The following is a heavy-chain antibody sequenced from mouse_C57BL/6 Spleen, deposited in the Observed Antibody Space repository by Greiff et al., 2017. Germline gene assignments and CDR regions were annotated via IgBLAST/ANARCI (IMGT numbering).Heavy chain of an antibody. D-gene: IGHD2-3*01. CDR1: GYTFTSYW. Sequence: VQLQQPGAELVRPGSSVKLSCKASGYTFTSYWMHWVKQRPIQGLEWIGNIDPSDSETHYNQKFKDKATLTVDKSSSTAYMQLSILTSEDSAVYYCARWGGYYDYWGQGTTLTVSS. CDR2: IDPSDSET. J-gene: IGHJ2*01. CDR3: ARWGGYYDY. V-gene: IGHV1-52*01.